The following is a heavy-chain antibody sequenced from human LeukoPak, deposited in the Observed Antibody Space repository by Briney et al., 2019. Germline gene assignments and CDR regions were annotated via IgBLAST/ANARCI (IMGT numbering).Heavy chain of an antibody. CDR3: ARPGLAYCGADCYSAEGYYFDY. J-gene: IGHJ4*02. CDR2: INHGGST. Sequence: SETLSLTCAVYGENFSIYFYSWIRQPPGKGLECIGEINHGGSTSYNPSLKSRVTISVDTSKNQFSLRLSSVTAADTAMYYCARPGLAYCGADCYSAEGYYFDYWSQGTLVTVSS. V-gene: IGHV4-34*01. D-gene: IGHD2-21*01. CDR1: GENFSIYF.